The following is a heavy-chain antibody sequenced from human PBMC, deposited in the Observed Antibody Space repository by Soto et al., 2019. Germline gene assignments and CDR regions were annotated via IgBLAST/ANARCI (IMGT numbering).Heavy chain of an antibody. D-gene: IGHD3-3*01. CDR3: ARHRPKIPYYDFWSGYEYNWFDP. CDR1: GYSFTSYW. CDR2: IYPGDSDT. Sequence: PGESLKISCKGSGYSFTSYWIGWVRQMPGKGLEWMGVIYPGDSDTRYSPSFQGQVTISADKSTSTAYLQWSSLKASDTAMYYCARHRPKIPYYDFWSGYEYNWFDPWGQGTLVTVSS. J-gene: IGHJ5*02. V-gene: IGHV5-51*01.